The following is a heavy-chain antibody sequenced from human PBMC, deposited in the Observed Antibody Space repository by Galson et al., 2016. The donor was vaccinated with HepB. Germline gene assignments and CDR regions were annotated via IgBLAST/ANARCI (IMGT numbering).Heavy chain of an antibody. D-gene: IGHD6-13*01. J-gene: IGHJ6*02. CDR1: GASISGYY. Sequence: ETLSLTCTVSGASISGYYLSWIRQPPGKGLEWIGYIYYSGRTNYNPSLKSRVTISVDTSKNQSSLKLSSVPAADTAVYYCARDDSGGWYGFHYGMDVWGQGTTVTVSS. CDR3: ARDDSGGWYGFHYGMDV. CDR2: IYYSGRT. V-gene: IGHV4-59*01.